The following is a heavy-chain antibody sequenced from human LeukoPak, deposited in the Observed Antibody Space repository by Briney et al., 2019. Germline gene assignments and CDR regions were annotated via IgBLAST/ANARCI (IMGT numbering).Heavy chain of an antibody. CDR3: ARGIAAAGTPDLDY. Sequence: PGGSLRLSCAASGFTFSSYGMHWVRQAPGKGLEWVAAIWYDGSNKYYADSVKGRFTISRDNSKNTLYLQMNSLRAEDTAVYYCARGIAAAGTPDLDYWGQGTLVTVSS. CDR1: GFTFSSYG. CDR2: IWYDGSNK. J-gene: IGHJ4*02. V-gene: IGHV3-33*01. D-gene: IGHD6-13*01.